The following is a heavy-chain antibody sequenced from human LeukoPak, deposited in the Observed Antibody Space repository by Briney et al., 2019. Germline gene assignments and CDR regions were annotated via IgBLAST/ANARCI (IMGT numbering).Heavy chain of an antibody. CDR3: ARDGVADGGYWYFDL. J-gene: IGHJ2*01. V-gene: IGHV3-21*01. Sequence: GGSLRLSCAASGFTFSSYSMNWVRQAPGKGLEWVSSISSSSSYIYYADSVKGRFTISRDNAKNSLYLQMNSLRAEDTAVYYCARDGVADGGYWYFDLWGRGTLVTVSS. CDR1: GFTFSSYS. D-gene: IGHD2-15*01. CDR2: ISSSSSYI.